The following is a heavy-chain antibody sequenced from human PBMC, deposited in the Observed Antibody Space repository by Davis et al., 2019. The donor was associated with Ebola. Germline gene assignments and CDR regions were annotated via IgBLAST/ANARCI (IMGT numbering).Heavy chain of an antibody. CDR2: ISSDGSST. V-gene: IGHV3-74*01. CDR1: GLTFTGYW. CDR3: GGLRFLELDGIDP. D-gene: IGHD3-3*01. J-gene: IGHJ5*02. Sequence: HTPRSLRLSCTASGLTFTGYWTHCVRPAPGKGLVWVSRISSDGSSTNYADSVKGRFTISRDNSKNTLYLQMNSLRAEDTAVYYCGGLRFLELDGIDPWGQGTLVTVSS.